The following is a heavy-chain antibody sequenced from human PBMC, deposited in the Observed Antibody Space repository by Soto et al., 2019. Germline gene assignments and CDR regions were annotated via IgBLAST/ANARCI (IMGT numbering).Heavy chain of an antibody. V-gene: IGHV2-5*02. CDR2: IYRDDDK. J-gene: IGHJ6*02. CDR1: GFSLSTSGVG. Sequence: GSGPTLVNPTQTLTLTCTFSGFSLSTSGVGVGWIRQPPGKALEWLALIYRDDDKRYSPSLKSRLTITKDTSKNQVVLTMTNMDPVDTATYYCAHRSYCSSTSCYIDDYGMDVWGQGTTVTVS. D-gene: IGHD2-2*02. CDR3: AHRSYCSSTSCYIDDYGMDV.